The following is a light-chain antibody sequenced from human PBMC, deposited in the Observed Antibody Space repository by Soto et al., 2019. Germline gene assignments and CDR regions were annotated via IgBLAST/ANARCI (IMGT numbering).Light chain of an antibody. CDR2: EAS. V-gene: IGKV1-39*01. CDR1: QIITTL. CDR3: QQSFGMPQT. J-gene: IGKJ5*01. Sequence: DIQMTQSPSSLPASVGDSVTVPFRASQIITTLLNWFQQKPGKAPKLLIYEASILQRGVPSRFSGSGYGTDFTLTISGLQPEDFATYYCQQSFGMPQTFGQGTRLEIK.